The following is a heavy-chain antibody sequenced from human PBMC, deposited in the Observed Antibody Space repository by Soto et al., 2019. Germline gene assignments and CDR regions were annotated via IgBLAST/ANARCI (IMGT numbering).Heavy chain of an antibody. J-gene: IGHJ6*03. CDR3: ASGVAASHFYYYYMEV. CDR1: GFTFSDYY. D-gene: IGHD2-15*01. V-gene: IGHV3-11*01. CDR2: ISGSGSTI. Sequence: GGSLRLSCAASGFTFSDYYMSWILQAPGKGLEWVSYISGSGSTIYYADSVKGRFTISRDNAKNSLHLQMNSLRAEDTAVYYCASGVAASHFYYYYMEVWGKGTTVTVSS.